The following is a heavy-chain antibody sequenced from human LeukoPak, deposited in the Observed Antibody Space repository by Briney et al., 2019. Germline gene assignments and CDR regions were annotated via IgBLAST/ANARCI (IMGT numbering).Heavy chain of an antibody. CDR1: GFTFTNYW. CDR2: IKQDRSEK. CDR3: ASWEASTNY. V-gene: IGHV3-7*01. J-gene: IGHJ4*02. Sequence: GGSLRLSCAASGFTFTNYWMSWVRQAPGKGLELVANIKQDRSEKYYVDSVKGRFTISRDNAKNSVYLQMNSLRAEDTAVYYCASWEASTNYWGQGTLVTVSS. D-gene: IGHD1-26*01.